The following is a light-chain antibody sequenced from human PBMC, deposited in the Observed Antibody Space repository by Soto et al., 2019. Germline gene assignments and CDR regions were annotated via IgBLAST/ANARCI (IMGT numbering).Light chain of an antibody. CDR2: DAS. CDR3: QQYDNLLIT. Sequence: DIQMTQSPSSLSASVGDRVTITCQASQDISNYLNWYQQKPGKAPKLLIYDASNLETGVPSRFSRSGSGTDFTFTIRSLQPEDIATYYCQQYDNLLITSGQGTRLEIK. V-gene: IGKV1-33*01. J-gene: IGKJ5*01. CDR1: QDISNY.